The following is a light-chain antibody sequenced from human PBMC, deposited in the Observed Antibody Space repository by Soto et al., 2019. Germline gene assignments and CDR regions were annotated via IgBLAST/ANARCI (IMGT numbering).Light chain of an antibody. J-gene: IGKJ1*01. CDR2: GAS. CDR3: QQYNNWPRT. CDR1: QSVSSD. Sequence: EIVMTQSPATLPVSPGERATLSCRASQSVSSDLAWYHQKPGQAPRLLIYGASTRATGIPARFSGSGSGTEFSLTINSRQSEDFAVYYCQQYNNWPRTFGQGTKVDIK. V-gene: IGKV3-15*01.